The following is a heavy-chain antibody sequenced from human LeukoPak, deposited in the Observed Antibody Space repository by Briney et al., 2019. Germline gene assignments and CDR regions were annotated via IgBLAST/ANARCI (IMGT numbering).Heavy chain of an antibody. Sequence: PGGSLRLSCAASGFAFSSYWMHWVRQAPGKGLVWVSRINSDGSSTTYADSVQGRFTISRDNAKNTLYLQMNSLRADDTAVYYCARSVYSYYADWHDPWGQGTLVTVSS. CDR1: GFAFSSYW. J-gene: IGHJ5*02. CDR3: ARSVYSYYADWHDP. D-gene: IGHD4-11*01. CDR2: INSDGSST. V-gene: IGHV3-74*01.